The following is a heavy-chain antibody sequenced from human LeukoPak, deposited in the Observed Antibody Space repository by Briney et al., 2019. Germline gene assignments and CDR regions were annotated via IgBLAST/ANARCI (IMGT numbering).Heavy chain of an antibody. CDR2: SHYSGTT. CDR1: GGSISSYY. D-gene: IGHD2-2*01. Sequence: PSETLSLTCTISGGSISSYYWRWIRQPPGKGLEWIGYSHYSGTTNSNPSLKSRVTISVDTSKNQFSLTLSSVTAADTAVYYCARSASTSSRSAFDCWGQGTVVTVSS. CDR3: ARSASTSSRSAFDC. J-gene: IGHJ3*01. V-gene: IGHV4-59*01.